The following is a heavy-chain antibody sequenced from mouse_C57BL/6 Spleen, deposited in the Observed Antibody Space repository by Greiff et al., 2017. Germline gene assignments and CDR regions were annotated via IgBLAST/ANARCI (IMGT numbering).Heavy chain of an antibody. D-gene: IGHD1-1*01. CDR1: GYSFTGYY. V-gene: IGHV1-42*01. J-gene: IGHJ4*01. CDR2: INPSTGGT. Sequence: VHVKQSGPELVKPGASVKISCKASGYSFTGYYMNWVKQSPEKSLEWIGEINPSTGGTTYNQKFKAKATLTVDKSSSTAYMQLKSLTSEDSAVYYCANTYYYGGAMDYWGQGTSVTVSS. CDR3: ANTYYYGGAMDY.